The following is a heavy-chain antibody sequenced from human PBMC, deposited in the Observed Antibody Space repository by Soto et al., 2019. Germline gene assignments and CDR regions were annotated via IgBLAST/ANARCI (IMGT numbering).Heavy chain of an antibody. CDR1: GGSFSGYY. CDR3: AKVGPDYVWGRTQPDY. J-gene: IGHJ4*02. CDR2: IKQSGST. D-gene: IGHD3-16*01. Sequence: QVQLQQWGAGLLNPSETLSLTSVVYGGSFSGYYWSWIRQPPGKGLEWIGEIKQSGSTNYNPSLRSRVTISLDTSKNQFTLMLSSVTAADTAVYYCAKVGPDYVWGRTQPDYWGQGTLVTVSS. V-gene: IGHV4-34*01.